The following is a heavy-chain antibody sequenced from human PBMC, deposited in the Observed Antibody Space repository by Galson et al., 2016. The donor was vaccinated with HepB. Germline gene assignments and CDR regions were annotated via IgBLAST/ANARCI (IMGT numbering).Heavy chain of an antibody. CDR3: AYGGYAGRHFFQN. J-gene: IGHJ1*01. CDR2: ICSDEGE. CDR1: GFSLTTSRLG. Sequence: PALVKPTQTLTLTCTFSGFSLTTSRLGVGWIRQAPGEALEWLAFICSDEGERYNPSLQTRLTITKDTSKNQVVLTMTGLDPTDTATYFCAYGGYAGRHFFQNWGQGTPAIVSS. D-gene: IGHD2-2*01. V-gene: IGHV2-5*02.